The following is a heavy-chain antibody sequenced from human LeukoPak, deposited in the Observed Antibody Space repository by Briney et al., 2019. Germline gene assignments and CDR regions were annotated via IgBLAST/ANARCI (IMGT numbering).Heavy chain of an antibody. Sequence: GGSLRLSCTVSGFSISGRDMTWGRQAPGKGLEWVSSIGSGAKMFYTDSVKGRFTVSRDTSKNTLFLQMNSLRAEDTAVYYCATTVWTGQFPDYFDVWGQGTLVTVSS. CDR2: IGSGAKM. CDR3: ATTVWTGQFPDYFDV. J-gene: IGHJ4*02. CDR1: GFSISGRD. D-gene: IGHD1-1*01. V-gene: IGHV3-69-1*02.